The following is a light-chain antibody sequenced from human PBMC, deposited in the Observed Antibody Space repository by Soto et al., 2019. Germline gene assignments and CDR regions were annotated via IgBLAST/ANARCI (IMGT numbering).Light chain of an antibody. CDR3: CSYAGSSTPVV. J-gene: IGLJ2*01. V-gene: IGLV2-23*01. CDR1: SSDVGSYNL. Sequence: QSALTQPASVSGSPGQSITISCTGTSSDVGSYNLVSWYQQHPGKAPKLMIYEGSKRPSGVSNRFSGSKSGNTASLTISGFQAEDEADYLCCSYAGSSTPVVFGGGTKLTVL. CDR2: EGS.